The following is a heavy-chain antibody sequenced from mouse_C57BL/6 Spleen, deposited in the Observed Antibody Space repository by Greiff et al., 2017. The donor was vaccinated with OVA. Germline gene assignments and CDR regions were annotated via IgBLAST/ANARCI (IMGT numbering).Heavy chain of an antibody. CDR1: GYTFTDYY. D-gene: IGHD2-3*01. Sequence: EVQLQQSGPELVKPGASVKISCKASGYTFTDYYMNWVKQSHGKSLEWIGDINPNNGGTSYNQKFKGKATLTVDKSSSTAYMELRSLTSEDSAVYYCAREGDGYSYFDYWGQGTTLTVSS. CDR3: AREGDGYSYFDY. CDR2: INPNNGGT. J-gene: IGHJ2*01. V-gene: IGHV1-26*01.